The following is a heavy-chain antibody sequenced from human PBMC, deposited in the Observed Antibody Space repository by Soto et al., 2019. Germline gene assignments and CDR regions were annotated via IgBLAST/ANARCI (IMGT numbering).Heavy chain of an antibody. Sequence: SLTCSVSGGSISSSNYYWGWIRQSPGKGLEWIASVDHGGHSYYNPSLKSRVTISVDTSKNQFSLKLSSVTAADTAVYYCARKYDYVWGSYRPALYNWFDPWGQGTLVTVSS. CDR2: VDHGGHS. D-gene: IGHD3-16*02. CDR3: ARKYDYVWGSYRPALYNWFDP. CDR1: GGSISSSNYY. V-gene: IGHV4-39*01. J-gene: IGHJ5*02.